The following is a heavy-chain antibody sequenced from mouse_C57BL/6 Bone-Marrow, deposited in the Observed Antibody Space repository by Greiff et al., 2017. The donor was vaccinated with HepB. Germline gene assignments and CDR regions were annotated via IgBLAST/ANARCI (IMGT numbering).Heavy chain of an antibody. CDR1: EYEFPSHD. J-gene: IGHJ4*01. D-gene: IGHD2-5*01. CDR3: ASYYSNYYAMDY. CDR2: INSDGGST. V-gene: IGHV5-2*01. Sequence: EVQRVESGGGLVQPGESLKLSCESNEYEFPSHDMSWVRKTPEKRLELVAAINSDGGSTYYPDTMKRRFIISRHNTKKTLYLQMRSLRSEDTALYYCASYYSNYYAMDYWGQGTSVTVSS.